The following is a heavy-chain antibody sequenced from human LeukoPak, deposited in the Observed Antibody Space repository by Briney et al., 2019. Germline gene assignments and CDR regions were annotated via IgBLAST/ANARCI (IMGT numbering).Heavy chain of an antibody. CDR2: IYSSGST. V-gene: IGHV4-4*07. CDR3: ARDSGTTGEVKFDP. Sequence: SETLSLTCTVSGGSISSYYWSWIRQPAGKGLEWIGRIYSSGSTPYNPSLKSRVTMSVDTSKNQFSLKVTSVTAADTAVYYCARDSGTTGEVKFDPWGQGTLVTVSS. CDR1: GGSISSYY. D-gene: IGHD3-10*01. J-gene: IGHJ5*02.